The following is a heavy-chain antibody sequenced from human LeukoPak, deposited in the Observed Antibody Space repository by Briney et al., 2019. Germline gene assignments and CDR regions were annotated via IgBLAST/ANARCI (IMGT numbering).Heavy chain of an antibody. Sequence: SETLSLTCAVYGGSFSGYYWSWIRQPPGKGLEWIGEINHSGSTNYNPSLKSRVTISVDTSKNQFSLKLSSVTAADTAVYYCGRVALNTITFGGGNWFDPWGQGTLVTVSS. CDR1: GGSFSGYY. V-gene: IGHV4-34*01. D-gene: IGHD3-16*01. J-gene: IGHJ5*02. CDR2: INHSGST. CDR3: GRVALNTITFGGGNWFDP.